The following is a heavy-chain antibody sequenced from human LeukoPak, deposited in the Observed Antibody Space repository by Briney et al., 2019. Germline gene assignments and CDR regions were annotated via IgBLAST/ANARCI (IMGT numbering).Heavy chain of an antibody. D-gene: IGHD6-13*01. J-gene: IGHJ2*01. CDR3: ARDLKEFSNSWKDWYFDL. CDR2: ISYDGRAQ. V-gene: IGHV3-30*09. Sequence: GGSLRLSCAASGFTFSSHAMHWVRQAPGKGLEWLAVISYDGRAQYSADSVKGRLAISRDNSKDTLYLEMYSLRPDDTALYYCARDLKEFSNSWKDWYFDLWGRGTLVTVPS. CDR1: GFTFSSHA.